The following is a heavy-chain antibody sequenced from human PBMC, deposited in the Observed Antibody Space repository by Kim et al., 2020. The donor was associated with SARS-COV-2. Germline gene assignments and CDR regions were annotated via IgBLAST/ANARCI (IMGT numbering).Heavy chain of an antibody. CDR2: IVVGSGNT. CDR3: AALGYYDSSGYYYYFDY. Sequence: SVKVSCKASGFTFTSSAVQWVRQARGQRLEWIGWIVVGSGNTNYAQKFQERVTITRDMSTSTAYMELSSLRSEDTAVYYCAALGYYDSSGYYYYFDYWGQGTLVTVSS. J-gene: IGHJ4*02. CDR1: GFTFTSSA. D-gene: IGHD3-22*01. V-gene: IGHV1-58*01.